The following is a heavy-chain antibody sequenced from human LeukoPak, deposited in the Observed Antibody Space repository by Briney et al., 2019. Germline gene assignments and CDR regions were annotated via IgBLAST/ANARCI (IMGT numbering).Heavy chain of an antibody. D-gene: IGHD6-19*01. V-gene: IGHV4-59*01. J-gene: IGHJ4*02. CDR1: GGSISTYY. Sequence: SETLSLTCTVSGGSISTYYWSWIRQPPGKGLKWIGHIYNSGSTNYSPSLKSRVTISVDTSKNQFSLKLSSVTAADTAMYYCARFKRAGGWSYFDYWGLGTLVTVSS. CDR2: IYNSGST. CDR3: ARFKRAGGWSYFDY.